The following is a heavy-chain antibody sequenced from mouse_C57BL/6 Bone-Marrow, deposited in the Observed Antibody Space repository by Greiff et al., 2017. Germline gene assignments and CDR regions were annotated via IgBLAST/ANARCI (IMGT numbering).Heavy chain of an antibody. CDR3: AWNYDYDRDAMGY. CDR1: GFTFSNYW. CDR2: IRLKSDNYET. Sequence: EVMLVESGGGLVKPGGSMKLSCVASGFTFSNYWMNWVRQSPEKGLEWVAQIRLKSDNYETHYAESVKGRFTISRDDYKSSVYLKMNNLRAEDHGIYDCAWNYDYDRDAMGYWGQGASVTVSS. V-gene: IGHV6-3*01. J-gene: IGHJ4*01. D-gene: IGHD2-4*01.